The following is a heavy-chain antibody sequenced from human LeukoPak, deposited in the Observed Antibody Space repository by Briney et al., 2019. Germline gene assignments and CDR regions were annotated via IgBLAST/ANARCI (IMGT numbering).Heavy chain of an antibody. CDR1: GYTFTRHY. J-gene: IGHJ3*02. CDR2: INPSSGGT. Sequence: GASVKVSRKASGYTFTRHYMNWVRQAPGQGLEWMGKINPSSGGTGYAQKFQGRVTMTRDTSTSTVYMELTSLRSEDTAVYYCARDGLYCTNGVCSSDIWGQGTLVTVSS. D-gene: IGHD2-8*01. V-gene: IGHV1-46*01. CDR3: ARDGLYCTNGVCSSDI.